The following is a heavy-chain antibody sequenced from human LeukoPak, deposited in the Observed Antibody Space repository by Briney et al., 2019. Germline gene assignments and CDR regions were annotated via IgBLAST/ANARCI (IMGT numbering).Heavy chain of an antibody. CDR3: ARDPSGSSGHFDY. D-gene: IGHD3-22*01. CDR2: MNPNSGNT. Sequence: ASVKVSCKASGYTFTSYDINWVRQATGQGLEWMGWMNPNSGNTGYAQKFQGRVTITRDTSASTAYMELSSLRSEDTAVYYCARDPSGSSGHFDYWGQGTLVTVSS. CDR1: GYTFTSYD. J-gene: IGHJ4*02. V-gene: IGHV1-8*01.